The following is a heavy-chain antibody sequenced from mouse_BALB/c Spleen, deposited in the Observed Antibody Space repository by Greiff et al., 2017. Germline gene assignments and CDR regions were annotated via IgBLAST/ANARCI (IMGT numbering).Heavy chain of an antibody. CDR2: ISSGGST. V-gene: IGHV5-6-5*01. CDR1: GFTFSSYA. J-gene: IGHJ3*01. Sequence: DVQLVESGGGLVKPGGSLKLSCAASGFTFSSYAMSWVRQTPEKRLEWVASISSGGSTYYPDSVKGRFTISRDNARNILYLQMSSLRSEDTAMYYCARAPYDYEGGFAYWGQGTLVTVSA. CDR3: ARAPYDYEGGFAY. D-gene: IGHD2-4*01.